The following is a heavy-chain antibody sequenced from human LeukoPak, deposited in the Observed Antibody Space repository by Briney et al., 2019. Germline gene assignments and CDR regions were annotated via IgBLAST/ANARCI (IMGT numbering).Heavy chain of an antibody. CDR2: ISWNSGSI. V-gene: IGHV3-9*01. J-gene: IGHJ5*02. CDR1: GFTFDDYA. Sequence: GGSLRLSCAASGFTFDDYAMHWVRQAPGKGLEWVSGISWNSGSIGYADSVKGRFTISRDNAKNSLYLQMNSLRAEDTALYYCANSRYCDSSGYYHWGQGTLVTVSS. D-gene: IGHD3-22*01. CDR3: ANSRYCDSSGYYH.